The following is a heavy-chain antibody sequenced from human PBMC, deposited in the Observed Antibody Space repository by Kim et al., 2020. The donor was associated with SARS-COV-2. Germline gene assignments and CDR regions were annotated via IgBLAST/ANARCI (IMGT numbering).Heavy chain of an antibody. V-gene: IGHV6-1*01. CDR2: N. CDR3: AREVLAAAVDY. J-gene: IGHJ4*02. Sequence: NGYAVSVKSRIIINPDTSKNQFSLQLNSVTPEDTAVYYCAREVLAAAVDYWGQGTLVTVSS. D-gene: IGHD6-13*01.